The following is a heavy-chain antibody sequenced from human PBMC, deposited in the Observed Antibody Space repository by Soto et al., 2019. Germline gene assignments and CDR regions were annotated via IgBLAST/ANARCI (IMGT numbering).Heavy chain of an antibody. CDR3: ARDPYCGGDCYSGNFDY. D-gene: IGHD2-21*02. Sequence: ASVKVSCKASGYTFTSYYMHWVRQAPGQGFEWMGIINPSGGSTSYAQKFQGRVTMTRDTSTSTVYMELSSLRSEDTAVYYCARDPYCGGDCYSGNFDYWGQGTLVTVSS. CDR1: GYTFTSYY. J-gene: IGHJ4*02. CDR2: INPSGGST. V-gene: IGHV1-46*01.